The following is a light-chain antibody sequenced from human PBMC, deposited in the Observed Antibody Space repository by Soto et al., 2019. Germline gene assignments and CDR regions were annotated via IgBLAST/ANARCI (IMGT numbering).Light chain of an antibody. CDR2: DAS. Sequence: DIQMTRSPSSLYASVGDRVTITCQASQDISNYLNWYQQKPGKAPKLLIYDASNLETGVPSRFSGSGSGTDFTFTISSLQPEDIATYYCQQYDNLPPLTFGGGTKVEIK. CDR1: QDISNY. J-gene: IGKJ4*01. CDR3: QQYDNLPPLT. V-gene: IGKV1-33*01.